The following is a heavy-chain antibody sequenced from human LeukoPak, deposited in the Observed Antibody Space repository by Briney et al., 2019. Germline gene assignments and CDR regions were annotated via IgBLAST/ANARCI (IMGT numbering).Heavy chain of an antibody. J-gene: IGHJ4*02. V-gene: IGHV1-18*01. CDR2: ISAYNGNT. CDR3: ARLGYSSGWTCFDY. CDR1: GYTFTSYG. D-gene: IGHD6-19*01. Sequence: ASVKLSCKASGYTFTSYGISWVRQAPGQGLEWMGWISAYNGNTNYAQKLQGRVTMTTDTSTSTASMERRSLRSDDTAVYYCARLGYSSGWTCFDYWGQGTLVTVSS.